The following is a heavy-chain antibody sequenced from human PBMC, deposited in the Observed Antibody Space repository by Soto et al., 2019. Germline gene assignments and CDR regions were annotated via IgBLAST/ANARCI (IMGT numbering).Heavy chain of an antibody. CDR1: GFTFSSYG. CDR3: ARDSGRAARRYYYYGMDV. Sequence: PGGSLRLSCAASGFTFSSYGMHWVRQAPGKGLEWVAVIWYDGSNKYYADSVKGRFTISRDNSKNTLYLQMNSLRAEDTAVYYCARDSGRAARRYYYYGMDVWGQGTTGTVSS. J-gene: IGHJ6*02. CDR2: IWYDGSNK. V-gene: IGHV3-33*01. D-gene: IGHD6-6*01.